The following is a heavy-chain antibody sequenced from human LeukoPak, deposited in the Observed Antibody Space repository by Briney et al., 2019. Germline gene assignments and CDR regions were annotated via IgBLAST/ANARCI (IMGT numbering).Heavy chain of an antibody. J-gene: IGHJ4*02. CDR3: AKQDYSNYVGPFDY. Sequence: PGGSLRLSCAASGFTFSSYAMHWVRQAPGKGLEWVAVISYDGSNKYYADPVKGRFTVSRDNSKNTLYLQMNSLRAEDTAIYYCAKQDYSNYVGPFDYWGQGALVTVSS. CDR1: GFTFSSYA. CDR2: ISYDGSNK. V-gene: IGHV3-30-3*02. D-gene: IGHD4-11*01.